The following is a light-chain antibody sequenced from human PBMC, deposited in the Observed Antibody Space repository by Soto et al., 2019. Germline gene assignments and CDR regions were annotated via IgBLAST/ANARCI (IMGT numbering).Light chain of an antibody. CDR1: QSAGTF. V-gene: IGKV1-5*01. Sequence: DIQMTQSPSTLSASVGERVTITSRASQSAGTFLAWYPPTQGQAPKLXIYDAYTLQSGVLSRFSASGAGTECARTISGLQPDDVAVDYCQQYNRFAVTFGQGTKVDIK. CDR2: DAY. J-gene: IGKJ1*01. CDR3: QQYNRFAVT.